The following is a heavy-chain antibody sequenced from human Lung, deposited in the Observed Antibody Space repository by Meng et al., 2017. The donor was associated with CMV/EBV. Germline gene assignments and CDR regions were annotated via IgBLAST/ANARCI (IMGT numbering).Heavy chain of an antibody. Sequence: GESLKISCAASGFTFSSYAMHWVRQAPGKGLEWVAVISYDGSNKYYADSVKGRFTISRDNSKNTLYLQMNSLRAEDTAVYYCAKAHKLGFDFWGQGTLVTVSS. V-gene: IGHV3-30-3*01. CDR3: AKAHKLGFDF. CDR2: ISYDGSNK. J-gene: IGHJ4*02. CDR1: GFTFSSYA. D-gene: IGHD3-16*01.